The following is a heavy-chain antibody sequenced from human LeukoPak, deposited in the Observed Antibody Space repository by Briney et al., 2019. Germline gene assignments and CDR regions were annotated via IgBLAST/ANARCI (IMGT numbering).Heavy chain of an antibody. J-gene: IGHJ4*02. V-gene: IGHV5-51*01. CDR3: ARRGDRSDPFYFDC. CDR2: IHPGDSDT. D-gene: IGHD3-22*01. CDR1: GYSFSSYW. Sequence: GESLKISCKGSGYSFSSYWIAWVRQMPGKGLEWMGIIHPGDSDTRYSPSFQGQVTISADKSISTAYLQWSSVKASDTATYYCARRGDRSDPFYFDCWGQGTLVTVSS.